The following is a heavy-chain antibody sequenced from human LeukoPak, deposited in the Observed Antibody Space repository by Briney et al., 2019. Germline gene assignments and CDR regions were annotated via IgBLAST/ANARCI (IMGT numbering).Heavy chain of an antibody. Sequence: PSETLSLTCTVSGGSISSYYWSWIRQPPGKGLEWIGYIYYSGSTNYNPSLKSRVTISVDTSKNQFSLKLSSVTAAGTAVYYCARDSGVRGVMRYYYYGMDVWGQGTTVTVSS. CDR3: ARDSGVRGVMRYYYYGMDV. D-gene: IGHD3-10*01. J-gene: IGHJ6*02. V-gene: IGHV4-59*01. CDR1: GGSISSYY. CDR2: IYYSGST.